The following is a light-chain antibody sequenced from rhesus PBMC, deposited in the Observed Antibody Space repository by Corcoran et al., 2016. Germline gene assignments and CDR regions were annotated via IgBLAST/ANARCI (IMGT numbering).Light chain of an antibody. J-gene: IGKJ3*01. CDR3: QHSYGIPFT. Sequence: DIQMNQSPSSLSASVGDRVTITCRASENVNNYLHWYQQKPGKAPNFLVYKASPLQSGVPSRFGGSGSGTDFTLTISSLQPEDFATYYCQHSYGIPFTFGPGTRLDI. CDR1: ENVNNY. CDR2: KAS. V-gene: IGKV1-74*01.